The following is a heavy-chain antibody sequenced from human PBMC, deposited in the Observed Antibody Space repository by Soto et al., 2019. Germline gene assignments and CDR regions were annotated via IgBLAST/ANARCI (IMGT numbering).Heavy chain of an antibody. CDR3: ARHPDFRSGYFFDY. Sequence: SETVSLTCSVSGGSISSSSYYWGWIRPPPGKGLEWIGSIYYSGSTYYNPSLKSRVTISVDTSKNQFSLKLSSVTAADTAVYYCARHPDFRSGYFFDYWGEGTLVTVSS. CDR2: IYYSGST. J-gene: IGHJ4*02. CDR1: GGSISSSSYY. D-gene: IGHD3-3*01. V-gene: IGHV4-39*01.